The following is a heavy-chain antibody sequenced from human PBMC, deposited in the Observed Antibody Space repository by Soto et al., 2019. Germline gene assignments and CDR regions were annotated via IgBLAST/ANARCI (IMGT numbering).Heavy chain of an antibody. D-gene: IGHD3-22*01. CDR3: ARPLRDRNYYYGMAV. CDR1: GGTFGKYA. Sequence: QVQLVQSGAEMQQPGASVRVSCKASGGTFGKYAFSWVRQAPGQGLEWLGGTIPMFGTPTYAQKFQGRVAISADESTATVYMELSSLRSEDTAVYFCARPLRDRNYYYGMAVWGQGTTVTVSS. J-gene: IGHJ6*02. V-gene: IGHV1-69*01. CDR2: TIPMFGTP.